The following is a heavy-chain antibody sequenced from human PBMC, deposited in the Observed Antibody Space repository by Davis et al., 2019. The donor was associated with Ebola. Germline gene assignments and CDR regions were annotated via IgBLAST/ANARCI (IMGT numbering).Heavy chain of an antibody. CDR2: IKQDGSEK. Sequence: LSLTCAASGFTFSSYWMSWVRQAPGKGLEWVANIKQDGSEKYYVDSVKGRFTISRDNAENSLYLQMNSLSVEDTAVYFCARGSVAATDLYCNYWGQGTLVTVSS. CDR3: ARGSVAATDLYCNY. V-gene: IGHV3-7*01. J-gene: IGHJ4*02. CDR1: GFTFSSYW. D-gene: IGHD2-15*01.